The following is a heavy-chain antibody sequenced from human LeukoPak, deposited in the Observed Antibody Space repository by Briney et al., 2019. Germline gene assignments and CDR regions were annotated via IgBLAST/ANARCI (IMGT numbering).Heavy chain of an antibody. Sequence: SETLSLTCAVYGGSFSGYYWSWIRQPPGKGLEWIGEINHSGSTNYNPSLKSRVTISVDTSKNQFSLKLGSVTAADTAVYYCARVRGGYSYGDNWFDPWGQGTLVTVSS. J-gene: IGHJ5*02. CDR2: INHSGST. D-gene: IGHD5-18*01. CDR3: ARVRGGYSYGDNWFDP. CDR1: GGSFSGYY. V-gene: IGHV4-34*01.